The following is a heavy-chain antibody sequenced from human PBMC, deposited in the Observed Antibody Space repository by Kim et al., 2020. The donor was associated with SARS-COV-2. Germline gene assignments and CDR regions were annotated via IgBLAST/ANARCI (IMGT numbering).Heavy chain of an antibody. V-gene: IGHV3-30*07. CDR3: ARDLTHYYDSSGGH. Sequence: ESVKGRFTSSRDNSKNTLYLQMNSLRAEDTAVYYCARDLTHYYDSSGGHWGQGTLGTVSS. J-gene: IGHJ4*02. D-gene: IGHD3-22*01.